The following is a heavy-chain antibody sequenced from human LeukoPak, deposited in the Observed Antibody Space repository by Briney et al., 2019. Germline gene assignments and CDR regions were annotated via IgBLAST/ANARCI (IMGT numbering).Heavy chain of an antibody. V-gene: IGHV4-31*03. CDR2: IYYTGSA. CDR1: GGSISSDGYY. Sequence: SQTLSLTCTVSGGSISSDGYYWTWIRHPPGKGLEWIGYIYYTGSAHYNPSLKSRVAISVDTSNNQFSLKLSSVTAADTAVYYCARTIFGVPRGWFDPWGQGTLVTVSS. D-gene: IGHD3-3*01. CDR3: ARTIFGVPRGWFDP. J-gene: IGHJ5*02.